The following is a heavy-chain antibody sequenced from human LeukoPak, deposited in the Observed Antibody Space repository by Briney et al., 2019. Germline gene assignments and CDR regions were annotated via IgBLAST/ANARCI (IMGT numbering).Heavy chain of an antibody. Sequence: GGSLRLSCAASGFTFSNAWMSWVRQAPGKGLEWVGRIKSKTDGGTTDYAAPVKGRFTISRDDSKNTLYLQMNSLKTEDTAVYYCTTDRPRGRWLQLRTLVDYWGQGTLVTVSS. V-gene: IGHV3-15*01. CDR2: IKSKTDGGTT. D-gene: IGHD5-24*01. CDR3: TTDRPRGRWLQLRTLVDY. CDR1: GFTFSNAW. J-gene: IGHJ4*02.